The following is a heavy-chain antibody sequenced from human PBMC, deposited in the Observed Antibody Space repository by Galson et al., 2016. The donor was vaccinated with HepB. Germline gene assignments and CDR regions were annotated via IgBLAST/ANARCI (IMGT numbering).Heavy chain of an antibody. J-gene: IGHJ4*02. D-gene: IGHD4-17*01. CDR1: GFTVSNHY. CDR3: VRGVYGDHGWFDY. V-gene: IGHV3-66*02. CDR2: IYSGGTT. Sequence: SLRLSCAASGFTVSNHYMTWVRQAPGKGLEYVSVIYSGGTTYYADSVKGRFTISRDNSQNSLFLQMNTLRAEDTAVYFCVRGVYGDHGWFDYWGQGTLVTVSS.